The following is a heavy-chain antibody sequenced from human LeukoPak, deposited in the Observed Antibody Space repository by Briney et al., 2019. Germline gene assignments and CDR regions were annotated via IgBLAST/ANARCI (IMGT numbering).Heavy chain of an antibody. CDR1: GFTFGSYA. D-gene: IGHD3-22*01. CDR2: INTNGGST. CDR3: AIMHPYYDGNGYWVQ. J-gene: IGHJ4*02. Sequence: QSGGFLRLSCAASGFTFGSYAMSWVRQAPGKGLEWVSGINTNGGSTAYADSVKGRFTISRDNPRNTPYMQMNSLRAEDTALYYCAIMHPYYDGNGYWVQWGQGTLVTVSS. V-gene: IGHV3-23*01.